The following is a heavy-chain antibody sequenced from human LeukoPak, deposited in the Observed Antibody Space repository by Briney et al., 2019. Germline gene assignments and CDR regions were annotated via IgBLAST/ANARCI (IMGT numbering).Heavy chain of an antibody. CDR3: ARAGYSSSTLDY. D-gene: IGHD6-13*01. CDR2: INHSGST. CDR1: GGSISSYY. J-gene: IGHJ4*02. V-gene: IGHV4-34*01. Sequence: PSETLSLTCTVSGGSISSYYWSWIRQPPGKGLEWIGEINHSGSTNYNPSLTSRVTISVDTTKNQYSLKLSSVTAADTAVYYCARAGYSSSTLDYWGQGTLVTVSS.